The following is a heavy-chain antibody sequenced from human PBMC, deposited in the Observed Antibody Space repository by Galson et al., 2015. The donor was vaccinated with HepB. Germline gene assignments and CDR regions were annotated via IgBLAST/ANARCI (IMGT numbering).Heavy chain of an antibody. D-gene: IGHD3-10*01. V-gene: IGHV3-7*01. CDR3: ARKGTYGRCPFDF. J-gene: IGHJ4*02. Sequence: SLRLSCAASGFTFYRYWMGWVRQAPGKGLEWVAIINQDGGEQYSVNSVRGRFTISRDNAKNSIYLQMNSLRVEDTALYYCARKGTYGRCPFDFWGQGTLVAVSS. CDR1: GFTFYRYW. CDR2: INQDGGEQ.